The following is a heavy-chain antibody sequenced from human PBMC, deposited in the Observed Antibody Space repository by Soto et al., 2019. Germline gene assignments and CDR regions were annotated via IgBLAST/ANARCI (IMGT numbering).Heavy chain of an antibody. CDR3: ARQGGSGTTVTIWYYYYYYMDV. CDR1: GGSISSSSYY. D-gene: IGHD4-17*01. V-gene: IGHV4-39*01. CDR2: IFYSGST. Sequence: SETLSLTCTVSGGSISSSSYYWGWIRQPPGKGLEWIGCIFYSGSTYYNPSLNSRVTISVDTSKNQFSLMLSSVTAADTAVFYCARQGGSGTTVTIWYYYYYYMDVWGKGTTVTVSS. J-gene: IGHJ6*03.